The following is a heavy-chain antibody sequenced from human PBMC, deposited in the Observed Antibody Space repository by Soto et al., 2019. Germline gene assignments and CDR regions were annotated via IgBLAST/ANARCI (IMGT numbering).Heavy chain of an antibody. Sequence: SETLSLTCAVSGVSLTSGNWWTWVRQSPQRGLEYIGEIFHDGTANYYPSFERRVVMSVDTSRNQFSLKLTSVTAADTAVYFCARLVYDTRLNYMYFDFWGPGTLVTVSS. D-gene: IGHD3-10*01. CDR3: ARLVYDTRLNYMYFDF. CDR2: IFHDGTA. V-gene: IGHV4-4*02. CDR1: GVSLTSGNW. J-gene: IGHJ4*02.